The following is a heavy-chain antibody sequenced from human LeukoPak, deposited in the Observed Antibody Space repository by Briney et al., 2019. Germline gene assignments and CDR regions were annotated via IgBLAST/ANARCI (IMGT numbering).Heavy chain of an antibody. Sequence: PGRSLRLSCAASGFSFRYYAMHWVRQAPGKGLEWMAVISFNGGDEYYADSVKGRFTISRDNYKNTLYLHMNSLRAEDTALYYCARDDYYDSSGYYLPLDYWGQGTLVTVSS. CDR1: GFSFRYYA. CDR3: ARDDYYDSSGYYLPLDY. J-gene: IGHJ4*02. D-gene: IGHD3-22*01. V-gene: IGHV3-30*04. CDR2: ISFNGGDE.